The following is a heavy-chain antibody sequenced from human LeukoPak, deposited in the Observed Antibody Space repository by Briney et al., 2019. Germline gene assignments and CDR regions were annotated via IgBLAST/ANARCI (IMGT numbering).Heavy chain of an antibody. D-gene: IGHD6-6*01. Sequence: ASVKVSCKASGYTLTSYGISWVRQAPGQRLVCMGWTNTYNGNTNYAQDFQDRVTMTIDTSTSTAYMELRSLRSDDTALYYCVRVSSSRGKLDAFDIWGQGTMVIVSS. CDR2: TNTYNGNT. V-gene: IGHV1-18*01. CDR3: VRVSSSRGKLDAFDI. CDR1: GYTLTSYG. J-gene: IGHJ3*02.